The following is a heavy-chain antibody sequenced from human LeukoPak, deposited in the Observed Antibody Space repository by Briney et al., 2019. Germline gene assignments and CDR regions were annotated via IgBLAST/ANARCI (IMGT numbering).Heavy chain of an antibody. CDR2: INHSGST. CDR3: ARSPVSDSSGREPFDI. D-gene: IGHD3-22*01. CDR1: GGSFSGYY. V-gene: IGHV4-34*01. Sequence: PSETLSLTCAVYGGSFSGYYWSWIRQPPGKGLEWIGEINHSGSTNYNPSLKSRVPISVDTSKNQFSLKLSSVTAADTAVYYCARSPVSDSSGREPFDIWGQGTMVTVSS. J-gene: IGHJ3*02.